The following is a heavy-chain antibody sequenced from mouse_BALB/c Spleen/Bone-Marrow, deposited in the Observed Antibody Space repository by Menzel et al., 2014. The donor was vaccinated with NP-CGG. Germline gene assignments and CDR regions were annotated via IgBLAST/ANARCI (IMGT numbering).Heavy chain of an antibody. CDR1: GYSFTAYN. Sequence: EVQLVESGLELEKPGASVKISCKASGYSFTAYNMNWVKQSNGKSLEWIGSIDPYYGGTSYNQKFKGKATLTVDKSSSTAYMQLKNLTSEDSAVYYCTRDDSPYWYFDVWGAGTTVTVSS. CDR3: TRDDSPYWYFDV. D-gene: IGHD2-4*01. J-gene: IGHJ1*01. CDR2: IDPYYGGT. V-gene: IGHV1-39*01.